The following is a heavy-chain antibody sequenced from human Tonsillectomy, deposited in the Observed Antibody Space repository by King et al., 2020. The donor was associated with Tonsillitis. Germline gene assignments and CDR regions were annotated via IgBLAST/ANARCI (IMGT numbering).Heavy chain of an antibody. J-gene: IGHJ4*02. V-gene: IGHV3-23*04. Sequence: VQLVESGGGLVQPGGSLRLSCAASGFTSSSYSMSWVRPAPGKGLEWGSSISGSGGSTYYADSVKGRFTISRDISKNTLYLQMNSLRADDTAVYYCAKLLDYWGQGTLVTVSS. CDR1: GFTSSSYS. CDR3: AKLLDY. CDR2: ISGSGGST.